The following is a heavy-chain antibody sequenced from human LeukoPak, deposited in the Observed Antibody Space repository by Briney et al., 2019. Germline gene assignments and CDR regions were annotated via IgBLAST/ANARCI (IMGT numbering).Heavy chain of an antibody. CDR3: ARVYSGSPLY. CDR2: ISGSGGST. CDR1: GFTFSSYA. D-gene: IGHD6-13*01. J-gene: IGHJ4*02. Sequence: GGSLRLSCAASGFTFSSYAMSWVRQAPGKGLEWVSAISGSGGSTYYADSVKGRFTIFRDNSKNTLYLQMNSLRAEDTAVYYCARVYSGSPLYWGQGTLVTVSS. V-gene: IGHV3-23*01.